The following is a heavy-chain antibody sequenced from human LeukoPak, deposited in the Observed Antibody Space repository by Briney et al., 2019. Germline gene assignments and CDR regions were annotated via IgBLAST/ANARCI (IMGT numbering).Heavy chain of an antibody. J-gene: IGHJ4*02. V-gene: IGHV4-39*01. Sequence: SETLSLTCTLSGGSSSSSNYYWDWIRQPPGKGLEWIARIYYSGPTYYNPSLKSRVTVSIDTSTKQSSLKVSSVTAADTAVYYCARIDFGRRYYWGRGILVTVSS. CDR1: GGSSSSSNYY. CDR3: ARIDFGRRYY. D-gene: IGHD3-3*01. CDR2: IYYSGPT.